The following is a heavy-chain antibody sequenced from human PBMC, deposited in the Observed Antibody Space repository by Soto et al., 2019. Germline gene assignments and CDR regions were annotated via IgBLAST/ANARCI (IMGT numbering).Heavy chain of an antibody. D-gene: IGHD4-4*01. CDR2: ISSNGGTT. CDR1: GVTFSSYD. J-gene: IGHJ4*02. V-gene: IGHV3-64*01. Sequence: EVQLAESGGGIVQPGGSLRLSCVASGVTFSSYDMHWVRQAPGKGLEYVSSISSNGGTTYYGNSVKGRFTISRDNSKNTLYLQMGSLRAEDMAVYYCVRRVSGNYDYWGQGTLVTVSS. CDR3: VRRVSGNYDY.